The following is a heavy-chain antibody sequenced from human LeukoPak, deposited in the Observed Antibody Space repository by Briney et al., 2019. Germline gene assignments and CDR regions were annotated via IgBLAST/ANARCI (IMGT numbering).Heavy chain of an antibody. CDR1: GYTFTSYY. J-gene: IGHJ3*02. CDR3: ARGGRERYSSGWTDAFDI. Sequence: ASVKVSCKASGYTFTSYYMHWVRHAPGQGLEWMGIINPSGGSTSYAQKFQGRVTMTRDTSTSTGYMELSSLSSEDTAVYYCARGGRERYSSGWTDAFDIWGQGTMVTVSS. CDR2: INPSGGST. D-gene: IGHD6-19*01. V-gene: IGHV1-46*01.